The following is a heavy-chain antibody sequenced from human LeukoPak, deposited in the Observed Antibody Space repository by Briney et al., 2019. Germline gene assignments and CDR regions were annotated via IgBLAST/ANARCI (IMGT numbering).Heavy chain of an antibody. V-gene: IGHV3-43D*03. J-gene: IGHJ6*03. CDR1: GFTFDDYA. CDR2: ISWDGGST. D-gene: IGHD6-13*01. Sequence: GGSLRLSCAASGFTFDDYAMHWVRQAPGKGLEWVSLISWDGGSTYYADSVKGRFTISRDNSKNSLYLQMNSLRAEDTALYYCAKDGTTGYSSSWYRGDYYMDVWGKGTTVTVSS. CDR3: AKDGTTGYSSSWYRGDYYMDV.